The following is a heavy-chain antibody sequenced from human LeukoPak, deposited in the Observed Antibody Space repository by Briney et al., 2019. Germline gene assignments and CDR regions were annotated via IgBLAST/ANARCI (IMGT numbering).Heavy chain of an antibody. V-gene: IGHV3-30*04. CDR2: ISHDGSNK. CDR1: GFTFSSYA. Sequence: GRSLTLSCAASGFTFSSYAMQWVRQAPGKGLEWLAVISHDGSNKYYADSVKGRFTISRDNSKNPLYLQMNSLRADDTAVYYCARDIAFDGTRPPDYWGQGTLVTVSS. D-gene: IGHD3-3*02. CDR3: ARDIAFDGTRPPDY. J-gene: IGHJ4*02.